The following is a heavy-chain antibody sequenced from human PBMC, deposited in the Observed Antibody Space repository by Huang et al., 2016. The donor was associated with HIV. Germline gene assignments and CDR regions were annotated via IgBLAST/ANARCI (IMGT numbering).Heavy chain of an antibody. Sequence: QVPLVQSGAEVTKPGASVKVSCKASGYTFTNYSMHWVGQATGQGPEWKGKMNPSVGSTRYGQKCQGRVTITTHTATSTVYRELGRLRSEDTAVYYCASGWDYDYVWGSYRLDYWGQGTLVTVSS. V-gene: IGHV1-46*01. D-gene: IGHD3-16*02. CDR2: MNPSVGST. CDR3: ASGWDYDYVWGSYRLDY. CDR1: GYTFTNYS. J-gene: IGHJ4*02.